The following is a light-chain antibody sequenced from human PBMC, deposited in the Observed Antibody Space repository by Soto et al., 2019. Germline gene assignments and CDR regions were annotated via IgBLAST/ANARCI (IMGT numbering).Light chain of an antibody. Sequence: QSALTQPPSASGSPGQSVTISCTGTSSDVGGYNYVSWYQQHPGKAPKLMIYEVSKRPSGVPDRFSGSKSGNTASLTVSGLQADDGADYYCSSYAGSNNVVFGGGTKLTVL. J-gene: IGLJ2*01. V-gene: IGLV2-8*01. CDR2: EVS. CDR1: SSDVGGYNY. CDR3: SSYAGSNNVV.